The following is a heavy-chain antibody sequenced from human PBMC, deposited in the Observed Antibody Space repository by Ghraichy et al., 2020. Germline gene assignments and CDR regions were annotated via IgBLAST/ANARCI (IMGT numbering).Heavy chain of an antibody. J-gene: IGHJ6*02. D-gene: IGHD3-9*01. CDR2: IYYSGST. CDR3: ARVFHYTMDV. V-gene: IGHV4-61*01. CDR1: SVPVSSPNYY. Sequence: SETLSLTCTVSSVPVSSPNYYWTWIRQPPGRDLEWIASIYYSGSTNYNPSLMSRVTISLDTSKNQLSLTLTSVTASDTAVYYCARVFHYTMDVWGQGTTVTVSS.